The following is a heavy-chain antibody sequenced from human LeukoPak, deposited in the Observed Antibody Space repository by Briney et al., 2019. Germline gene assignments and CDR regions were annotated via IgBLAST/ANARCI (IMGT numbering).Heavy chain of an antibody. Sequence: PGGSLRLSCAASGFTFSSYSMNWVRQAPGKGLEWVSSISSSSNYIDYADSLKGRFTISRDNAKKSLYLQMNSLRAEDTAVYYCARWLGVTAAAFDYWGQGTLVTVSS. CDR2: ISSSSNYI. J-gene: IGHJ4*02. CDR1: GFTFSSYS. CDR3: ARWLGVTAAAFDY. V-gene: IGHV3-21*01. D-gene: IGHD6-13*01.